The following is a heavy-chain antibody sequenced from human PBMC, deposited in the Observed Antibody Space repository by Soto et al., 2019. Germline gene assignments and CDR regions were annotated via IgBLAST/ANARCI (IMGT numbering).Heavy chain of an antibody. Sequence: QVQLVQSGAEVKKPGSSVKVSCGASGGTFSSYPINWVRQAPGQGLEWMGGIIPFFGTSNYAQKFQGRVTITADESTSTAYMELRSLRSEDTAVYYCAREGHITNYGMAVWGQGTTVTVSS. D-gene: IGHD2-21*01. CDR3: AREGHITNYGMAV. CDR1: GGTFSSYP. J-gene: IGHJ6*02. V-gene: IGHV1-69*01. CDR2: IIPFFGTS.